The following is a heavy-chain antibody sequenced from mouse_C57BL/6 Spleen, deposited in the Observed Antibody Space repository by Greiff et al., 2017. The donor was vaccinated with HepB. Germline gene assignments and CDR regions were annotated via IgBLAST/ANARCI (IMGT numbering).Heavy chain of an antibody. D-gene: IGHD1-1*01. CDR3: ARRGTTVVATRYFDV. J-gene: IGHJ1*03. V-gene: IGHV1-18*01. Sequence: EVKLVESGPELVKPGASVKIPCKASGYTFTDYNMDWVKQSHGKSLEWIGDINPNNGGTIYNQKFKGKATLTVDKSSSTAYMELRSLTSEDTAVYYCARRGTTVVATRYFDVWGTGTTVTVSS. CDR1: GYTFTDYN. CDR2: INPNNGGT.